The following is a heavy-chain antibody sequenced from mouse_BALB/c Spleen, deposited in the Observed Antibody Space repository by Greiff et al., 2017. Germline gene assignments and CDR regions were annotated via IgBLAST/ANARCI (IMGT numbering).Heavy chain of an antibody. CDR2: IYPGDGDT. J-gene: IGHJ2*01. CDR3: ARGVMITGY. D-gene: IGHD2-4*01. CDR1: GYAFSSYW. Sequence: QVQLKESGAELVRPGSSVKISCKASGYAFSSYWMNWVKQRPGQGLEWIGQIYPGDGDTNYNGKFKGKATLTADKSSSTAYMQLSSLTSEDSAVYFCARGVMITGYWGQGTTLTVSS. V-gene: IGHV1-80*01.